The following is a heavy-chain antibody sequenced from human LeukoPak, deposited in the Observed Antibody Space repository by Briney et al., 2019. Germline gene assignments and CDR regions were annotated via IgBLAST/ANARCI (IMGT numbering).Heavy chain of an antibody. CDR3: ARLVKSGNYFDY. Sequence: PSETLSLTCTVSGGSISSSSYYWGWIRQPPGKGLEWIGSIYYSGSTYYNPSLKSRVTISVDTSKNQFSLKLSSVTAADTAVYYCARLVKSGNYFDYWGQGTLVTVSS. J-gene: IGHJ4*02. CDR2: IYYSGST. V-gene: IGHV4-39*01. CDR1: GGSISSSSYY. D-gene: IGHD3-10*01.